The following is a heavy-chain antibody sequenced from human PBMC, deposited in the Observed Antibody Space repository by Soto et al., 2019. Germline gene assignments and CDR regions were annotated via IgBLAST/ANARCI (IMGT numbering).Heavy chain of an antibody. CDR1: GYTFTDDH. D-gene: IGHD6-25*01. CDR2: INANNGGA. J-gene: IGHJ5*02. V-gene: IGHV1-2*02. CDR3: AREGGSETLQPSYNWFDT. Sequence: GASVKVSCKASGYTFTDDHIHWVRQAPGQGLEFMGWINANNGGAGSAQQFQGRVTVTRDTSITTVYMELSNLRSDDTAVYYCAREGGSETLQPSYNWFDTWGQGTLVTVSS.